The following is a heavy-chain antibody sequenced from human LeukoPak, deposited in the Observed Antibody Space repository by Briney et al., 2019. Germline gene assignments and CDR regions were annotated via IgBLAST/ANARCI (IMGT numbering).Heavy chain of an antibody. CDR2: IYYSGST. J-gene: IGHJ4*02. CDR3: ARSSSWYGTCGY. CDR1: GGSICNYY. V-gene: IGHV4-59*01. Sequence: SETLSLTCTVSGGSICNYYWSWVRKPPGKGVEWIGYIYYSGSTNYNPSLKSRVTISVDTSKNQFSLKLSSVTAADTAVYYCARSSSWYGTCGYWGQGTLVAVSS. D-gene: IGHD6-13*01.